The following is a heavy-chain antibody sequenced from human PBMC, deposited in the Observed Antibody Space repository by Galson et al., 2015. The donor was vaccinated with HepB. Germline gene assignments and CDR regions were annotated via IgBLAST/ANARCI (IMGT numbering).Heavy chain of an antibody. J-gene: IGHJ4*02. D-gene: IGHD1/OR15-1a*01. Sequence: SVKVSCKASGGTFSSYTISWVRQAPGQGLEWMGRIIPILGIANYAQKFQGRVTITADKSTSTAYMELSRLRSDDTAVYYCARGQITGTTKDFDYWGQGTLVTVSS. V-gene: IGHV1-69*02. CDR1: GGTFSSYT. CDR2: IIPILGIA. CDR3: ARGQITGTTKDFDY.